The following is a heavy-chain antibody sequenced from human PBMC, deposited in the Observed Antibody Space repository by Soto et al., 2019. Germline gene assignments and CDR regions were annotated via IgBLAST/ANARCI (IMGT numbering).Heavy chain of an antibody. CDR1: GGSISSSSYY. J-gene: IGHJ4*02. V-gene: IGHV4-39*01. CDR2: IYYSGST. D-gene: IGHD3-10*01. Sequence: PETLSLTCTVSGGSISSSSYYWGWIRQPPGKGLEWIGTIYYSGSTYYNPSLKSRVTISVNTSKNQISLKLSSVTAADTAVYYCARHYYYGSGSYLDYWGQGALVTVSS. CDR3: ARHYYYGSGSYLDY.